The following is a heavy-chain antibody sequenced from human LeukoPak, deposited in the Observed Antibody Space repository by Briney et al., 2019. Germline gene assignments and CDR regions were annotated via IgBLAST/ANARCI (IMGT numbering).Heavy chain of an antibody. Sequence: GGSLRLSCAASGFTFSDYYMSWIRQAPGKGLEWVSYISFSGSTIYYADSVKGRFTISRDNAKNSLYLQMNSLRAEDTAVYYCARVVVVFPREQDAFDIWGQGTMVTVSS. D-gene: IGHD2-15*01. CDR3: ARVVVVFPREQDAFDI. J-gene: IGHJ3*02. V-gene: IGHV3-11*01. CDR2: ISFSGSTI. CDR1: GFTFSDYY.